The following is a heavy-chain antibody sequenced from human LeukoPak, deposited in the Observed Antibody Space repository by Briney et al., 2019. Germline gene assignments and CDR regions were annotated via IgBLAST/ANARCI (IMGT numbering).Heavy chain of an antibody. CDR3: AKNAMAGQAYYDY. CDR2: IDWTSGYI. V-gene: IGHV3-23*01. CDR1: GFTFSTYG. J-gene: IGHJ4*02. D-gene: IGHD6-19*01. Sequence: GGSLRLSCAASGFTFSTYGIHWVRQAPGKGLEWVSAIDWTSGYIYYADSVKGRFTTSRDNSKNTLYLQMNSLRAEDTAVYYCAKNAMAGQAYYDYWGQGALVTVSS.